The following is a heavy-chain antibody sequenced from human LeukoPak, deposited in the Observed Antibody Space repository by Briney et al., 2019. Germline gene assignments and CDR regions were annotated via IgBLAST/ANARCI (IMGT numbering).Heavy chain of an antibody. Sequence: SETLSLTCTVSGGSISSGDYYWSWIRRPPGKGLEWIGYIYYSGSTYYNPSLKSRVTISVDTSKNQFSLKLSSVTAADTAVYYCARGGSGSYHDFDYWGQGTLVTVSS. V-gene: IGHV4-30-4*01. D-gene: IGHD1-26*01. CDR1: GGSISSGDYY. CDR2: IYYSGST. J-gene: IGHJ4*02. CDR3: ARGGSGSYHDFDY.